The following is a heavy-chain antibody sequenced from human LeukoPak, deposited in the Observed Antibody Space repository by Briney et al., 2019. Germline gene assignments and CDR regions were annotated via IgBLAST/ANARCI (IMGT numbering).Heavy chain of an antibody. CDR1: GFTFSSYG. V-gene: IGHV3-30*03. CDR2: ISYDGSNK. D-gene: IGHD6-13*01. J-gene: IGHJ6*03. Sequence: GRSLRLSCAASGFTFSSYGMHWVRQAPGKGLEWVAVISYDGSNKYYADSVKGRFTVSRDNSKNTLYLQMNSLRAEDTAVYYCARAGYSSSQGPSGYYYYMDVWGKGTTVTVSS. CDR3: ARAGYSSSQGPSGYYYYMDV.